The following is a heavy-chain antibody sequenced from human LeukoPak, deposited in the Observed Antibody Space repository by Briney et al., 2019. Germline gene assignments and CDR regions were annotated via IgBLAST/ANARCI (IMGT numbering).Heavy chain of an antibody. J-gene: IGHJ6*04. CDR1: GGSISSSLYH. Sequence: SETLSLTCTVSGGSISSSLYHWGWIRQSPGKNLEWLGSIYYTGTTHYNPSLKSRVTISVDTSKNQFSLKLSSVTAADTAVYYCARHGRVLRYLDWLSIWGKGTTVTISS. CDR3: ARHGRVLRYLDWLSI. D-gene: IGHD3-9*01. CDR2: IYYTGTT. V-gene: IGHV4-39*01.